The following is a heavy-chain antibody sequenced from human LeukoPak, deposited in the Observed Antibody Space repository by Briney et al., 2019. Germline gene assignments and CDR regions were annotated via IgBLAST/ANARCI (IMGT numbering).Heavy chain of an antibody. CDR2: ISGSGGST. V-gene: IGHV3-23*01. CDR1: GFTFSSYA. J-gene: IGHJ4*02. Sequence: GGSLRLSCAASGFTFSSYAMSWVRQAPGRGLEWVSAISGSGGSTYYADSVKGRFIISRDNSKNTLYLQMNSLRAEDTAVYYCAKGLRYSSSWYDYWGQGTLVTVSS. CDR3: AKGLRYSSSWYDY. D-gene: IGHD6-13*01.